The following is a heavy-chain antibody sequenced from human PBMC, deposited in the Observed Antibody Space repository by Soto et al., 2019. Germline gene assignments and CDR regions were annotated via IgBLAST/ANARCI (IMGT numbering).Heavy chain of an antibody. J-gene: IGHJ4*02. Sequence: SETLSLTCTISGDSSSSYYWSWIRQPPGKGLEWIGYISYSGNTNYNPSLKSRVTISIDTSKNQFSLKVTSVTAADTAVYYCAREASVYYYDSSGYYYNYFDYWGQGTLVTVSS. CDR2: ISYSGNT. D-gene: IGHD3-22*01. CDR1: GDSSSSYY. CDR3: AREASVYYYDSSGYYYNYFDY. V-gene: IGHV4-59*01.